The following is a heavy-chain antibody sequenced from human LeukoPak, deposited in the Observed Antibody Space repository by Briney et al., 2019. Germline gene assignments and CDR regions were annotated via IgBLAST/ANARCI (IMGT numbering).Heavy chain of an antibody. Sequence: GGSLRLSCAASGFTLSSYAMSWVRQAPGQGLGWVSGVSGSGGSTYYADSVKGRFTISRDNSKNTLYLQMNSLRAEDTAVYYCAKDLDIVATITGNWGQGTLVTVSS. V-gene: IGHV3-23*01. CDR1: GFTLSSYA. D-gene: IGHD5-12*01. CDR3: AKDLDIVATITGN. J-gene: IGHJ4*02. CDR2: VSGSGGST.